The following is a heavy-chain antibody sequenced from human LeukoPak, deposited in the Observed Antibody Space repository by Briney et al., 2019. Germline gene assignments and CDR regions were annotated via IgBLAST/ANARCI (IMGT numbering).Heavy chain of an antibody. CDR2: IYPGDSDT. J-gene: IGHJ4*02. Sequence: GESLKISCQVSGYIFTNYWIGWLRQMPGKGLESMGIIYPGDSDTAYSPSFQGQVTTSADKSISTVYMHWSSLKASDTAMYYCARQSRDGSKTRGYYFDYWGQGTLVSVSS. CDR3: ARQSRDGSKTRGYYFDY. D-gene: IGHD3-10*01. V-gene: IGHV5-51*01. CDR1: GYIFTNYW.